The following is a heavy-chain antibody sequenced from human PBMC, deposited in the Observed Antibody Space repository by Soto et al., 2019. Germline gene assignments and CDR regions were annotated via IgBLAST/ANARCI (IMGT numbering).Heavy chain of an antibody. CDR3: ARGWIVVLPDAMSRSHYYRDV. D-gene: IGHD2-2*01. V-gene: IGHV4-34*01. J-gene: IGHJ6*03. CDR2: ITPIGST. Sequence: SETLSLTCAVYGGSFSGYYWSWIRQPPGKGLEWIWEITPIGSTNYNTSLQSRVTISVDTSKNQFSLKMSSVKAGDTAGYYCARGWIVVLPDAMSRSHYYRDVWRKDPTVPVSS. CDR1: GGSFSGYY.